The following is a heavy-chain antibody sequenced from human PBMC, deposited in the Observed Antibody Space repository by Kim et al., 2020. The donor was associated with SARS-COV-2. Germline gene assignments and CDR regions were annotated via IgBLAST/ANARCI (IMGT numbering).Heavy chain of an antibody. CDR1: GGSISSTNW. J-gene: IGHJ6*01. V-gene: IGHV4-4*02. CDR3: ARELYSSSSPYYYYGMD. D-gene: IGHD6-6*01. Sequence: SETLSLTCAVSGGSISSTNWWSWVRHPPGERLGWIGEVHHSGSTSYNPSLKSRVTISVDKSKNPLSLKMNSLTAADTAVYYCARELYSSSSPYYYYGMD. CDR2: VHHSGST.